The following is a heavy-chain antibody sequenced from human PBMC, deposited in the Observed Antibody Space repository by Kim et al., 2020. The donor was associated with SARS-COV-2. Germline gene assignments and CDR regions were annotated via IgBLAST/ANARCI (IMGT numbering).Heavy chain of an antibody. V-gene: IGHV3-30*18. CDR1: GFTFSSYG. J-gene: IGHJ6*02. CDR3: AKIMAGQLEGTRMDV. CDR2: ISYDGSNK. D-gene: IGHD6-6*01. Sequence: GGSLRLSCAASGFTFSSYGMHWVRQAPGKGLEWVAVISYDGSNKYYADSVKGRFTISRDNSKNTLYLQMNSLRAEDTAVYYCAKIMAGQLEGTRMDVWGQGTTVTVSS.